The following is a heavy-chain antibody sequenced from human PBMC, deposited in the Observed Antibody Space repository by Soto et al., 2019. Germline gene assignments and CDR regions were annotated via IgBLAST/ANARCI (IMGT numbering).Heavy chain of an antibody. V-gene: IGHV3-7*03. Sequence: GGSLRLSCAASGFRFSLFWMSWVRQTPGKGLEWVANINEDGSEKFFADSVRGRFTISRDNAKNSLSLQMNSLTADDTAVYYCARTGWPQSSYYFDYWGQGTLVTVSS. D-gene: IGHD3-16*01. CDR1: GFRFSLFW. CDR3: ARTGWPQSSYYFDY. CDR2: INEDGSEK. J-gene: IGHJ4*02.